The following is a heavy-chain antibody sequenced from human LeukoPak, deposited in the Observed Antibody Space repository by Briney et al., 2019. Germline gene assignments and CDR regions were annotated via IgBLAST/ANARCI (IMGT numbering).Heavy chain of an antibody. D-gene: IGHD2-2*01. CDR1: GGTFSSYA. J-gene: IGHJ6*02. CDR3: ASPAASIVVVPAAAWSYYGMDV. Sequence: SVKVSCKASGGTFSSYAISWVRQAPGQGLEWMGGIIPIFGTANHAQKFQGRVTITADESTSTAYMELSSLRSEDTAVYYCASPAASIVVVPAAAWSYYGMDVWGQGTTVTVSS. V-gene: IGHV1-69*13. CDR2: IIPIFGTA.